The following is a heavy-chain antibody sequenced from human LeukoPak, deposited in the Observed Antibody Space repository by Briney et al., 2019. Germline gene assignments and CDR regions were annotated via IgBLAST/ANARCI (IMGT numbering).Heavy chain of an antibody. CDR3: ARDHLSYYDSSGPFDY. D-gene: IGHD3-22*01. CDR1: GYTFTSYH. V-gene: IGHV1-46*01. CDR2: INPSGGSP. Sequence: VASVKVSCKASGYTFTSYHLHWVRQAPGQGLEWMGIINPSGGSPNYAQKLQGRVTMTTDTSTSTAYMELRSLRSDDTAVYYCARDHLSYYDSSGPFDYWGQGTLVTVSS. J-gene: IGHJ4*02.